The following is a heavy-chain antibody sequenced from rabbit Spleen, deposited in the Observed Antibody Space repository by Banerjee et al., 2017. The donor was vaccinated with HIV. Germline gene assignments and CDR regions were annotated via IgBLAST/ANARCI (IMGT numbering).Heavy chain of an antibody. CDR3: ARDLVAVIGWNFSL. Sequence: QSLEESGGGLVKPGGTLTLTCTVSGFSFSNNHYMCWVHQAPGKGLEWIACIEGGSSAFSYFASWAKGLFTISKTSSTTVTLQMTSLTAADTATYFCARDLVAVIGWNFSLWGPGTLVTVS. CDR1: GFSFSNNHY. J-gene: IGHJ4*01. D-gene: IGHD1-1*01. V-gene: IGHV1S40*01. CDR2: IEGGSSAFS.